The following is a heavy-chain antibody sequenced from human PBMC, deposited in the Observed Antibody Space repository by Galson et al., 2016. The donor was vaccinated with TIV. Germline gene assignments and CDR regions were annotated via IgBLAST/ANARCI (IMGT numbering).Heavy chain of an antibody. V-gene: IGHV3-74*01. CDR3: GRAFYNNGWFIEY. CDR1: GFTFSTYW. J-gene: IGHJ4*02. Sequence: SLRLSCAASGFTFSTYWMHWVRQAPGKGLVWVSRIDSEGDNTRYADSVTGRFTIPRDNSKNTLYLQMNSLRAEDTATYYCGRAFYNNGWFIEYWGQGTLVTVSS. D-gene: IGHD6-19*01. CDR2: IDSEGDNT.